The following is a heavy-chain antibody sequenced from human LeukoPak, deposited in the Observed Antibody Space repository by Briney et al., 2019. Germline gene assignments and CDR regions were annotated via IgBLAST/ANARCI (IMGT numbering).Heavy chain of an antibody. CDR2: ISDVGKYK. D-gene: IGHD3-10*01. Sequence: RGGSLRLSCAASGFSFSTYAMHWVRQAPGKGLEWVAVISDVGKYKYYADSVKGRFTISRDNSKNTLDLQMDSLRAEDTAVYYCARRRLNVTRGVTGPPDYWGQGTLVTVSS. V-gene: IGHV3-30*04. CDR1: GFSFSTYA. J-gene: IGHJ4*02. CDR3: ARRRLNVTRGVTGPPDY.